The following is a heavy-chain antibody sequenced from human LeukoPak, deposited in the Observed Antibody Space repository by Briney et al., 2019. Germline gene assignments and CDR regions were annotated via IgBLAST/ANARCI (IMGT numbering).Heavy chain of an antibody. Sequence: SEALSLTCAVYGGSFSGYYWSWIRQPPGKGLEWIGEINHSGSTNYNPSLKSRVTISVDTSKNQFSLKLSSVTAADTAVYYCARLRRVWGQGTLVTVSS. CDR3: ARLRRV. CDR2: INHSGST. V-gene: IGHV4-34*01. CDR1: GGSFSGYY. J-gene: IGHJ4*02.